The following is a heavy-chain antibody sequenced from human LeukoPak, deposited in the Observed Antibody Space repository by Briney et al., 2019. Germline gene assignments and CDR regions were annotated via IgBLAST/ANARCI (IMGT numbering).Heavy chain of an antibody. CDR3: AARRPYCSGGSCPSYAFDI. CDR2: IYYSGST. D-gene: IGHD2-15*01. V-gene: IGHV4-30-4*08. J-gene: IGHJ3*02. CDR1: GGSISSGDYY. Sequence: SQTLSLTCTVSGGSISSGDYYWSWIRQPPGKGLDWIGYIYYSGSTYYNPSLKSRVTISVDTSKNQFSLKLSSVTAADTAVYYCAARRPYCSGGSCPSYAFDIWGQGTMVTVSS.